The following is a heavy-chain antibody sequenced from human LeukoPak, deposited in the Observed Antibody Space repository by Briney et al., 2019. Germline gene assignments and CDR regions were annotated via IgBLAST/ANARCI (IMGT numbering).Heavy chain of an antibody. J-gene: IGHJ4*02. V-gene: IGHV3-9*01. CDR3: AKSPYSSISPPDY. CDR2: TNWNSGTI. CDR1: GFIFDDYA. Sequence: PGRSLRLSCAASGFIFDDYAMHWVRRAPGKGLEWVSGTNWNSGTIGYADSVKGRFTISRDNAKNFLHLQMNSLRAEDTALYYCAKSPYSSISPPDYWGQGTLVIVSS. D-gene: IGHD6-13*01.